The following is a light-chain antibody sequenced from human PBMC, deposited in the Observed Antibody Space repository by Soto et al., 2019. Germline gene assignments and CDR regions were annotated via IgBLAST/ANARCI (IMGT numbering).Light chain of an antibody. Sequence: QSVLTQPASVSGSPGQSITISCTGTSSDVGGYNYVSWYQHDPGKVPQLMIYDVSNRPSGVSNRFSGSKSGNTASLTISGLQAEDEADYYCYSYTSSNTYVFGTGTKVTVL. CDR1: SSDVGGYNY. V-gene: IGLV2-14*03. CDR3: YSYTSSNTYV. CDR2: DVS. J-gene: IGLJ1*01.